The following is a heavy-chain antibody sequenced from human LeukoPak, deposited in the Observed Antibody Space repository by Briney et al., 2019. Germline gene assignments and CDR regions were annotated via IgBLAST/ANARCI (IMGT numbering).Heavy chain of an antibody. CDR2: ISAYNGNT. D-gene: IGHD3-22*01. CDR3: ARDRYYDSSYYFDY. Sequence: ASVKVSCKASGYTFTSYGISWVRQAPGQGLEWMGWISAYNGNTNYAQKLQGRVTMTTDTSTSTAYMELRSLRSDDTAVYYCARDRYYDSSYYFDYWGQGTLVTVSS. CDR1: GYTFTSYG. V-gene: IGHV1-18*01. J-gene: IGHJ4*02.